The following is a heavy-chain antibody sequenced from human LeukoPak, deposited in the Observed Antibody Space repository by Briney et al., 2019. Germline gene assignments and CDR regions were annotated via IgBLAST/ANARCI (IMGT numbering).Heavy chain of an antibody. CDR1: GYTFTSYG. J-gene: IGHJ4*02. CDR3: ARGPRRVGYNMPADY. V-gene: IGHV1-18*01. D-gene: IGHD5-24*01. Sequence: ASVKVSCKASGYTFTSYGISWVRQAPGQGLEWMGWISAYNGNTNYAQKLQGRVTMTTDTSTSTAYMELRSLRSDDTAVYYCARGPRRVGYNMPADYWGQGTLVTVSS. CDR2: ISAYNGNT.